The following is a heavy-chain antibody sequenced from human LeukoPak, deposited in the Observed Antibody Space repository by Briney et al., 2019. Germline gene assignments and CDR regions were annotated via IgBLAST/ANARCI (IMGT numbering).Heavy chain of an antibody. J-gene: IGHJ3*02. Sequence: PSETLSLTCTVSGGSINSYYWSWIRQPPGKGLEWIGYIYYSGSTNYNPSLKSRVTISVDTSKNQFSLKLSSVTAADTAVYYCARYTWIQLWPDAFDIWGQGTMVTVSS. CDR3: ARYTWIQLWPDAFDI. V-gene: IGHV4-59*01. CDR1: GGSINSYY. CDR2: IYYSGST. D-gene: IGHD5-18*01.